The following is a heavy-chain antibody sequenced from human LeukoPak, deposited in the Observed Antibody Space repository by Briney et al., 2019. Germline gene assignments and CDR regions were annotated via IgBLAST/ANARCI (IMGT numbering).Heavy chain of an antibody. Sequence: SETLSLTCTVSGGSISSSSYYWGWIRQPPGMGLEWIGSIYYSGSTYYNPSLKSRVTISVDTSKNQFSLKLSSVTAADTVVYYCARHMALWFGEPWFDPWGQGTLVTVSS. CDR1: GGSISSSSYY. CDR2: IYYSGST. J-gene: IGHJ5*02. V-gene: IGHV4-39*01. D-gene: IGHD3-10*01. CDR3: ARHMALWFGEPWFDP.